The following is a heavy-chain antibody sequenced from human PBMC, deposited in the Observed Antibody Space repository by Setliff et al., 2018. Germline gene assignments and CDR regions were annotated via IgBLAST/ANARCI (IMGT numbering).Heavy chain of an antibody. D-gene: IGHD2-15*01. CDR1: GFTFSTYR. CDR2: IWDDGVKK. Sequence: PGGSLRLSCAASGFTFSTYRMHWVRQAPGKGLEWVAVIWDDGVKKYHADSVKGRFTISRDNSKNTLYLQMNSLRPEDTAVYYCARTCSGSGCYAGLASWGQGTPGTGSS. V-gene: IGHV3-33*08. CDR3: ARTCSGSGCYAGLAS. J-gene: IGHJ5*02.